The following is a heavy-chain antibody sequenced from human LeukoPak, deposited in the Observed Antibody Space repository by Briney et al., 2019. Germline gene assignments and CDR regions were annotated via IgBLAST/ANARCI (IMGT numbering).Heavy chain of an antibody. CDR1: GGSISSSSYY. J-gene: IGHJ6*02. Sequence: PSETLSLTCTVSGGSISSSSYYWGWIRQPPGKGLEWIGSIYYSGSTYYNPSLKSRVTISVDTSKNQFSLKLSSVTAADTAVYYCARDLAAYYYYGMDVWGQGTTVTVSS. CDR3: ARDLAAYYYYGMDV. D-gene: IGHD2-15*01. V-gene: IGHV4-39*07. CDR2: IYYSGST.